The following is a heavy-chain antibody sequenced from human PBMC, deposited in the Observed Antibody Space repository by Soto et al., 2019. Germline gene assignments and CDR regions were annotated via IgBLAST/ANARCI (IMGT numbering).Heavy chain of an antibody. CDR2: IYHSGTT. Sequence: SETLSLTCTVSGGSISSTSYYWGWIRQPPGKGLEWIGSIYHSGTTYYNPSLKSRVTISVDKSRNQFSLRVTSVTAADTAVYYCASQPSYYHYYGMDVWGQGTTVTVS. CDR1: GGSISSTSYY. J-gene: IGHJ6*02. V-gene: IGHV4-39*01. CDR3: ASQPSYYHYYGMDV.